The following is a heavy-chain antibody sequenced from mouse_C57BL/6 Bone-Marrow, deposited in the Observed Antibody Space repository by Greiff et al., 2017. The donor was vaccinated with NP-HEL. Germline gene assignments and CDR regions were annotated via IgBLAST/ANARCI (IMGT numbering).Heavy chain of an antibody. CDR1: GFSLTSYG. J-gene: IGHJ4*01. CDR2: IWSGGST. D-gene: IGHD1-1*01. Sequence: QVQLQQSGPGLVQPSQSLSITCTVSGFSLTSYGVHWVRQSPGKGLEWLGVIWSGGSTDYNAAFISRLSISKDNSKSQVFFKMNSLQADDTAIYYCARKEYYGSSPYYAMDYWGQGTSVTVSS. CDR3: ARKEYYGSSPYYAMDY. V-gene: IGHV2-2*01.